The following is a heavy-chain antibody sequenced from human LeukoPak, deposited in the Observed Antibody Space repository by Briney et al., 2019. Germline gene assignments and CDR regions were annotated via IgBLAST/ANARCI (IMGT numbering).Heavy chain of an antibody. Sequence: GGSLRLSCAASGFTFSSYAMSWVRQAPGKGLEWVSGISGSGGSTYYADSVKGRFTISRDNSKNTLFLQMSSLRADDTAVYYCAKVAISLIAVVKTPFDSWGQGTLVTVSS. J-gene: IGHJ4*02. CDR3: AKVAISLIAVVKTPFDS. V-gene: IGHV3-23*01. CDR2: ISGSGGST. D-gene: IGHD3-22*01. CDR1: GFTFSSYA.